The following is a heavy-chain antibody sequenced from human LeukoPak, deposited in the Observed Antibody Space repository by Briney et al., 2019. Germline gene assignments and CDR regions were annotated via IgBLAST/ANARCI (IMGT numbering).Heavy chain of an antibody. J-gene: IGHJ4*02. CDR1: GLPIADFA. V-gene: IGHV3-43*02. CDR3: AKESGKFDY. Sequence: GGSLRLSCVAAGLPIADFAMHWVRQAPGKGLEWVSLISGDGVSTFYADSVKGRFSISRDNSKNSLYLEMTSLRTEDAAMYYCAKESGKFDYWGQGTLVAVSS. CDR2: ISGDGVST.